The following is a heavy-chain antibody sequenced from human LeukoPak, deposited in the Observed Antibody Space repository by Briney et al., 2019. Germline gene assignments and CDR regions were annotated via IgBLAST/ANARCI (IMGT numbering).Heavy chain of an antibody. CDR2: IYYSGST. V-gene: IGHV4-39*07. Sequence: ETSETLSLTCTVSGDSISSTNYYWGWIRQPPGKGLVWIGSIYYSGSTYYNPSLKSRVTISVDTSKNQFSLKLSSVTAADTAVYYCAKTRWDGADAFDIWGQGTMVTVSS. CDR3: AKTRWDGADAFDI. J-gene: IGHJ3*02. CDR1: GDSISSTNYY. D-gene: IGHD1-26*01.